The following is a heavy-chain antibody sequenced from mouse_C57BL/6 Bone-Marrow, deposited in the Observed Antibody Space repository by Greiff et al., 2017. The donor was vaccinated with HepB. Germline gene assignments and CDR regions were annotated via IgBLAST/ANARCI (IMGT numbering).Heavy chain of an antibody. D-gene: IGHD3-2*02. Sequence: VQLQQPGAELVKPGASVKLSCKASGYTFTSYWMHWVKQRPGQGLEWIGMIHPNSGSTNYNEKFKSKATLTVDKSSSTAYMQLSSLTSEDSAVYYCSRVLKQRSPTGGFAYWGKGTLVTVSA. J-gene: IGHJ3*01. V-gene: IGHV1-64*01. CDR3: SRVLKQRSPTGGFAY. CDR2: IHPNSGST. CDR1: GYTFTSYW.